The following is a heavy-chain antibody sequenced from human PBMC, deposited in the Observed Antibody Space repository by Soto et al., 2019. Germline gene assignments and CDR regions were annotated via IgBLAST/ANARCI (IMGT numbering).Heavy chain of an antibody. CDR2: IIPIFGTA. J-gene: IGHJ6*02. V-gene: IGHV1-69*13. Sequence: GASVKVSCKASGGTFSSYAISWVRQAPGQGLEWMGGIIPIFGTANYAQKFQGRVTITADESTSTAYMELSSLRSEDTAVYYCARPIVVVPAAIKDYYCGMDVWGQGTTVTVSS. CDR1: GGTFSSYA. CDR3: ARPIVVVPAAIKDYYCGMDV. D-gene: IGHD2-2*02.